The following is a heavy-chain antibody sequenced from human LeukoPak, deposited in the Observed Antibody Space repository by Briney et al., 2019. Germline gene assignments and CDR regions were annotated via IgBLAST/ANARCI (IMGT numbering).Heavy chain of an antibody. CDR1: GFTFSDYY. J-gene: IGHJ4*02. D-gene: IGHD2-21*02. CDR2: ISSSGSTI. CDR3: ARDVRRRQYCGGDCYWDY. Sequence: PGGSLRLSCAAPGFTFSDYYMSWIRQAPGEGLGWGSYISSSGSTIYYADSVKGRFTISRDNAKNSLYLQMNSLRAEDTALYYCARDVRRRQYCGGDCYWDYWGQGTLVTVSS. V-gene: IGHV3-11*01.